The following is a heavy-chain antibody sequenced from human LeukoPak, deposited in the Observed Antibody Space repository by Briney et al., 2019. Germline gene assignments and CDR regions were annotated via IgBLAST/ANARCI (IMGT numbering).Heavy chain of an antibody. Sequence: ASVKVSCKASGYTFTGYYMHWVRQAPGQGLEWMGWINPNSGGTNYAQKFQGRVTMTRDTSISTAYMELSRLRSDDTAVYYCARGGYSSSSGGYYYYYYMDVWGKGTTVTVS. D-gene: IGHD6-6*01. CDR2: INPNSGGT. J-gene: IGHJ6*03. V-gene: IGHV1-2*02. CDR3: ARGGYSSSSGGYYYYYYMDV. CDR1: GYTFTGYY.